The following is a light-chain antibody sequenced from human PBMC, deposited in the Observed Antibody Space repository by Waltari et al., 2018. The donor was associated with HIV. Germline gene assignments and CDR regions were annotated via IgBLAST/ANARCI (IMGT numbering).Light chain of an antibody. CDR1: QGISSY. CDR3: QQLNSYPPDT. CDR2: AAS. V-gene: IGKV1-9*01. J-gene: IGKJ5*01. Sequence: DIQLTQSPSFLSASVGDRVHITCRASQGISSYLAWYQQKPGKAPKLLIYAASTLQSGVPSRFSGSGSGTEFTLTISSLQPEDFATYYCQQLNSYPPDTFGQGTRLEIK.